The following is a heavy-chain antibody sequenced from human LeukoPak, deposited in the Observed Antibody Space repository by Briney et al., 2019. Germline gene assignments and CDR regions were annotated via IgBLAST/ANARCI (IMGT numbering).Heavy chain of an antibody. CDR2: IYTSGST. J-gene: IGHJ6*03. CDR1: GGSISSYY. Sequence: PSETLSLTCTVSGGSISSYYWSWIRRPAGKGLEWIGRIYTSGSTNYNPSLKSRVTMSVDTSKNQFSLKLSSVTAADTAVYYYARGRYYDFWSGYYRDYYYYYYMDVWGKGTTVTVSS. V-gene: IGHV4-4*07. D-gene: IGHD3-3*01. CDR3: ARGRYYDFWSGYYRDYYYYYYMDV.